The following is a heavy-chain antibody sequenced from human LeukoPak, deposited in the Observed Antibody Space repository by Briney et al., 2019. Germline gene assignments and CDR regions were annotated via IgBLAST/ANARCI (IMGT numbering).Heavy chain of an antibody. CDR2: ISWNSGSI. J-gene: IGHJ4*02. V-gene: IGHV3-9*01. Sequence: GRSLRLSCAASGFTFDDYAMHWVRQAPGKALEWVSGISWNSGSIGYADSVKGRFTISRDNAKNSLYLQMNSLRAEDTALYYCAKAPNGYYFLDYWGQGTLVTVSS. CDR1: GFTFDDYA. D-gene: IGHD3-22*01. CDR3: AKAPNGYYFLDY.